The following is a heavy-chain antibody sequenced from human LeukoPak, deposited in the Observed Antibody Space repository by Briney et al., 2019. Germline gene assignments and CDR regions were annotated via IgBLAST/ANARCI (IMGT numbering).Heavy chain of an antibody. CDR3: ARSLFRFLEWSYRSYYYYMDV. J-gene: IGHJ6*03. V-gene: IGHV1-46*01. Sequence: ASVKVSCKASGYTFTSYYMHWVRQAPGQGLEWMGIINPSGGSTSYAQKFQGRVTITADKSTSTAYMELSSLRSEDTAVDYCARSLFRFLEWSYRSYYYYMDVWGKGTTVTVSS. CDR2: INPSGGST. CDR1: GYTFTSYY. D-gene: IGHD3-3*01.